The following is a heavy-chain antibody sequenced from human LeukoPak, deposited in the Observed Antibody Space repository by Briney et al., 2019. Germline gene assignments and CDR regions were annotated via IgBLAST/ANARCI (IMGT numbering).Heavy chain of an antibody. Sequence: SETLSLTCTVSGGSISGYFWSWIRQPPGKRLEWIGYIHYSGSTNYNPSLESRVTISVDTSKNQFSLRLSSVTAADTAVYYCARYGITTVRGGKYYFDSRGQGTLVTVSS. D-gene: IGHD3-10*01. V-gene: IGHV4-59*08. J-gene: IGHJ4*02. CDR3: ARYGITTVRGGKYYFDS. CDR1: GGSISGYF. CDR2: IHYSGST.